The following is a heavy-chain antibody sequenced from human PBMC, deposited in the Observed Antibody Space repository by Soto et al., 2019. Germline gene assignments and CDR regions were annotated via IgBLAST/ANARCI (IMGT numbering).Heavy chain of an antibody. Sequence: ASVKVSCKASSYTFTTYGITLVRLAPGQGLEWMGWISAYSGNTHYAQKFQDRVTMTTDTSTYTAYMELRSLRSDDTAVYYCARDRHEYGSSPLSGMDVWGQGTTVTVSS. V-gene: IGHV1-18*01. CDR2: ISAYSGNT. CDR3: ARDRHEYGSSPLSGMDV. D-gene: IGHD6-6*01. J-gene: IGHJ6*02. CDR1: SYTFTTYG.